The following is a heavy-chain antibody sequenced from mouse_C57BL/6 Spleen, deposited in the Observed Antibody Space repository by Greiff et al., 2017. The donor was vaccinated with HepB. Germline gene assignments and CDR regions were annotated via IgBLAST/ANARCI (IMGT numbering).Heavy chain of an antibody. CDR2: INPNNGGT. CDR3: ARWGVVDFDY. J-gene: IGHJ2*01. V-gene: IGHV1-26*01. D-gene: IGHD1-1*01. CDR1: GYTFTDYY. Sequence: EVQLQQSGPELVKPGASVKISCKASGYTFTDYYMNWVKQSHGKSLEWIGDINPNNGGTSYNQKFKGKATLTVDKSSSTAYMELRSLTSEDSAVYYCARWGVVDFDYWGQGTTLTVSS.